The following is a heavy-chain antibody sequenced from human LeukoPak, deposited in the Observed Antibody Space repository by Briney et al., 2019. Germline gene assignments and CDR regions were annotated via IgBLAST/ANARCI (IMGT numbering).Heavy chain of an antibody. Sequence: GGSLRLSCAASGFTFSSYGMHWVCQAPGKGLEWVAVISYDGSNQYYADSVKGRFTISRDNSKNTLYLQMNSLRAEDTAVYYCASRNSLFIWGQGTLVTVSS. CDR2: ISYDGSNQ. D-gene: IGHD4-23*01. J-gene: IGHJ4*02. CDR1: GFTFSSYG. V-gene: IGHV3-33*05. CDR3: ASRNSLFI.